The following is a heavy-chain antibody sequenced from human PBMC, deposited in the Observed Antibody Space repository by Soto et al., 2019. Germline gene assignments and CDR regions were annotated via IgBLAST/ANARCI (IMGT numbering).Heavy chain of an antibody. D-gene: IGHD3-22*01. CDR2: IYESGST. Sequence: QVQLQESGAGLVKPSQTLSLTCAVSGGSISGGDYSWSCIRQPPGKGLEWMGNIYESGSTYYNPSLNRRTTISVDRSKNLFSLQLRSVTAADTAVYYCAGSRLHSYDYTGYGGYWGQGTLVTVCS. CDR1: GGSISGGDYS. J-gene: IGHJ4*02. CDR3: AGSRLHSYDYTGYGGY. V-gene: IGHV4-30-2*01.